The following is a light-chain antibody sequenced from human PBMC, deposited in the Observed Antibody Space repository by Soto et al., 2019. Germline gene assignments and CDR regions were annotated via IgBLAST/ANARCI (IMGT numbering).Light chain of an antibody. CDR2: DAS. Sequence: DIQMTQSPSTLSASVGDRVTNTCRASQSVSSGLAWYQQKPGKAPKLLIYDASSLQSGVPSRFSGSGSGTDFTLTISSLQPDDFATYYFQQYYSYRTFGLGTKVEIK. CDR3: QQYYSYRT. V-gene: IGKV1-5*01. J-gene: IGKJ1*01. CDR1: QSVSSG.